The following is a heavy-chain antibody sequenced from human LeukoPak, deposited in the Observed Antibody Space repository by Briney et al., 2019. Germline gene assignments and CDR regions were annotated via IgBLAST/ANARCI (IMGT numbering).Heavy chain of an antibody. V-gene: IGHV4-59*01. Sequence: PSDTLSLTCTVSAGSISCDYWSWIRQPPGKGLARIGHIYYSGSTTSNPSLRSRVTISVDTSKNQFSLRLTSVTAADAAVYYCARDLAVATIRGGADGTYYLYYAMDVWGQGTTVTVSS. J-gene: IGHJ6*02. CDR1: AGSISCDY. D-gene: IGHD5-12*01. CDR2: IYYSGST. CDR3: ARDLAVATIRGGADGTYYLYYAMDV.